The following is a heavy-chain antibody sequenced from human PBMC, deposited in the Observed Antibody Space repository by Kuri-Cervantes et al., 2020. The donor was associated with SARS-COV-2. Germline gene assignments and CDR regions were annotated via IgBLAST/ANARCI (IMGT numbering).Heavy chain of an antibody. CDR2: IYYSGGT. Sequence: SETLSLTCTVSGGSFINTDHYWTWIRQPPGKGLEWIGHIYYSGGTFYNPSLQGRILMSIDTSKNQFSLKLSSVTAADTAVYYCARVENFRGTNKYYPFFHYWGQGTPVTVSS. CDR1: GGSFINTDHY. J-gene: IGHJ4*02. CDR3: ARVENFRGTNKYYPFFHY. D-gene: IGHD3-16*01. V-gene: IGHV4-30-4*01.